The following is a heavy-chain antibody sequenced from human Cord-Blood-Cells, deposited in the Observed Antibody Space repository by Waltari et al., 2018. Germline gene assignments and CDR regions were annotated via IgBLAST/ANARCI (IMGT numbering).Heavy chain of an antibody. J-gene: IGHJ5*02. D-gene: IGHD2-15*01. CDR3: ARARYCSGGSCYNWFDP. Sequence: QVQLQESGPGLVKPSETLSLTCTASGGSISSYYWSWIRQPPGKGLEWIGYIYYSGSTNYNPSLKSRVTISVDTSKNQFSLKLSSVTAADTAVYYCARARYCSGGSCYNWFDPWGQGTLVTVSA. CDR2: IYYSGST. CDR1: GGSISSYY. V-gene: IGHV4-59*01.